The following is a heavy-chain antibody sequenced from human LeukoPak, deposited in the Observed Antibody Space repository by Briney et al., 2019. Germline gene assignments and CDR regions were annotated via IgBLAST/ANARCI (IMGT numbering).Heavy chain of an antibody. D-gene: IGHD2-8*01. CDR1: GFTFSSYA. J-gene: IGHJ4*02. V-gene: IGHV3-7*01. CDR3: ASDLNGPAD. CDR2: IKFDGREK. Sequence: QTGGSLRLSCAASGFTFSSYAMSWVRQAPGKGLEWVANIKFDGREKYYVDSVKGRFTISRDNAKNSLYLQMNSLRAEDTAVYYCASDLNGPADWGQGTLVTVSS.